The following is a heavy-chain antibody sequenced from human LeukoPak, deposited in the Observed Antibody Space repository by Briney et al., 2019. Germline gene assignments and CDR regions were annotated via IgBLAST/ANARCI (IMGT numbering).Heavy chain of an antibody. CDR2: IYTSGST. Sequence: PSETLSLTCTVSVGSISSGIYYWSWIRQPAGKALEWIGLIYTSGSTNYNPSLKSRVTISVDTSKNQFSLKLSSVTAADTAVYYCARDRYYYDSSGYHLPYYFDYWGQGTLVTVSS. D-gene: IGHD3-22*01. CDR3: ARDRYYYDSSGYHLPYYFDY. CDR1: VGSISSGIYY. J-gene: IGHJ4*02. V-gene: IGHV4-61*02.